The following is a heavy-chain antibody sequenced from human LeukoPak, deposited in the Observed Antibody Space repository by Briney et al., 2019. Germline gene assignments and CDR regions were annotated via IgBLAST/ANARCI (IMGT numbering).Heavy chain of an antibody. V-gene: IGHV1-69*01. Sequence: SVKVSCKASGGTFSSYAISWVRQAPGRGLEWMGGIIPIFGTANYAQKFQGRVTITADESTSTAYMELSSLRSEDTAVYYCARDPYDTPFKDNGTTGGDYWGQGTLVTVSS. CDR3: ARDPYDTPFKDNGTTGGDY. D-gene: IGHD3-9*01. J-gene: IGHJ4*02. CDR2: IIPIFGTA. CDR1: GGTFSSYA.